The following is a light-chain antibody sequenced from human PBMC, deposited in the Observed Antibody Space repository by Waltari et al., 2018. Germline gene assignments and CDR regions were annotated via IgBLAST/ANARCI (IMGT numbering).Light chain of an antibody. Sequence: AIHLTQSPSSLSASLGDRITITCRAIQGISSALAWYQQKPGESPKFLIYDASSLQSGVPSRFSGSASGTDFTLTITSLQPEDFATYYCQQLHSYPITFGQGTRLEIK. V-gene: IGKV1-13*02. CDR2: DAS. CDR3: QQLHSYPIT. CDR1: QGISSA. J-gene: IGKJ5*01.